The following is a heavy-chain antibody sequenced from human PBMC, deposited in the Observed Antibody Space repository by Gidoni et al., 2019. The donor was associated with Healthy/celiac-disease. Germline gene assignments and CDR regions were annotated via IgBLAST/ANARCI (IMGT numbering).Heavy chain of an antibody. CDR2: IYYSGST. D-gene: IGHD2-8*01. J-gene: IGHJ5*02. V-gene: IGHV4-39*01. Sequence: QLQLQESGPGLVKPSETLSLTCTVSGGSISSSSYYWGWIRQPPGKGLEWIGSIYYSGSTYYNPSLKSRVTISVDTSKNQFSLKLSSVTAADTAVYYCARHWDIVLMVYAEVRSWFDPWGQGTLVTVSS. CDR3: ARHWDIVLMVYAEVRSWFDP. CDR1: GGSISSSSYY.